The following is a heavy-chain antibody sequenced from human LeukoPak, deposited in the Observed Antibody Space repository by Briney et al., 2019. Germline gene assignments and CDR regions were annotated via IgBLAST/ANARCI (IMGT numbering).Heavy chain of an antibody. D-gene: IGHD3-22*01. CDR3: VRVTPYYDSVW. J-gene: IGHJ4*02. CDR2: INSDGSST. Sequence: PGGSLSLSWAASGFTFSNYWMHWVRQAPGKGLVWVSRINSDGSSTSHADSVKGRFTISRDNAKNTLYLQMNSLRAEDTAVYYCVRVTPYYDSVWWGQGTLVTVSS. CDR1: GFTFSNYW. V-gene: IGHV3-74*01.